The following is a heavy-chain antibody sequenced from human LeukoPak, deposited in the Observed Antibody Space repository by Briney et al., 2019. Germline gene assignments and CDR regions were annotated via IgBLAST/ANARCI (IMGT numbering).Heavy chain of an antibody. Sequence: SETLSLTCAVYGGSFSDYYWSWIRQPPGKGLEWIGEISPSGSTNYSPSLKSRVTMSVDTSKNQFSLKLSSVTAADTAVYFCARVGYSYVINGWSPTGLGAYPTKYHYHMDVRDKGTTVTVSS. J-gene: IGHJ6*03. V-gene: IGHV4-34*01. CDR2: ISPSGST. D-gene: IGHD5-18*01. CDR1: GGSFSDYY. CDR3: ARVGYSYVINGWSPTGLGAYPTKYHYHMDV.